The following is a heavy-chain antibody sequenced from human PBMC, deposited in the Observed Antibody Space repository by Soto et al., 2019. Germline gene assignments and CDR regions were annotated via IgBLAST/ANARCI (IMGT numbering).Heavy chain of an antibody. CDR3: ARDDYTYGVY. Sequence: QVQLVESGGGLVKPGESLRVSCAASGFSFRDYFMSWIRQAPGKGLEWVSYIGPYGNTIYYAGSVKGRFTISRDDAKNSLYLHMNSLRAEDTAVYYCARDDYTYGVYWGQGSLVTVSS. CDR1: GFSFRDYF. V-gene: IGHV3-11*01. CDR2: IGPYGNTI. D-gene: IGHD3-3*01. J-gene: IGHJ4*02.